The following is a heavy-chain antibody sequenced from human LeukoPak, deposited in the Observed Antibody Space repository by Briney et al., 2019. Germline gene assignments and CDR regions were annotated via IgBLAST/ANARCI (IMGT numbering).Heavy chain of an antibody. CDR1: GYXFTGYY. V-gene: IGHV1-2*02. J-gene: IGHJ4*02. CDR2: INPNSGGT. CDR3: ARGGYSSSWYGRQDY. Sequence: ASVKVSCKASGYXFTGYYIHWVRQAPGQGLEWMGWINPNSGGTSYAQKFQGRVTMTRDTSISTAYMELSRLRSDDTAVYYCARGGYSSSWYGRQDYWGQGTLVTVSS. D-gene: IGHD6-13*01.